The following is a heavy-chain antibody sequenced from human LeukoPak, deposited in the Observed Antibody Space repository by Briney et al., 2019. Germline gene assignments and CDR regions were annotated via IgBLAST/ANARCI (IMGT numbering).Heavy chain of an antibody. CDR2: ISYDGSNK. V-gene: IGHV3-30*03. Sequence: PGGSLRLSCAGSGFTFSNYGMHWVRQAPGKGLEWVALISYDGSNKYYADSVKGRITISRDNSKNTLYLQMNSLRAEDTAVYYCARSISVAAKFAWFDPWGQGTLVTVSS. D-gene: IGHD6-19*01. J-gene: IGHJ5*02. CDR1: GFTFSNYG. CDR3: ARSISVAAKFAWFDP.